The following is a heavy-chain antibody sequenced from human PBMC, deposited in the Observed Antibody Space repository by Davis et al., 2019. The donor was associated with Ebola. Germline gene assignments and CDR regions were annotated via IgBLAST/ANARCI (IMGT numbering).Heavy chain of an antibody. CDR2: INAGNGST. Sequence: ASVKVSCKASGYTFTSYAMHWVRQAPGQRLEWMGWINAGNGSTKYSQKFKGRVTITRDTSASTAYMELRSLRSGDTAVYYCARESNLGVDVWGQGTTVTVSS. CDR3: ARESNLGVDV. D-gene: IGHD4-11*01. J-gene: IGHJ6*02. V-gene: IGHV1-3*01. CDR1: GYTFTSYA.